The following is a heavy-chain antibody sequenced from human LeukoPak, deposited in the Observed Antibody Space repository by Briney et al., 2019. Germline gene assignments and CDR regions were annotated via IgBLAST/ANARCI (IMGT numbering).Heavy chain of an antibody. D-gene: IGHD1-7*01. CDR3: AKKKRELRGFDY. CDR1: GFTFSSYA. J-gene: IGHJ4*02. V-gene: IGHV3-23*01. Sequence: PGGSLRLSCAASGFTFSSYAMSCVRQAPGKGLEWVSVIGVSGGSTYYADSVKSRFSISRDNSKNTLYLQMSSLRAEDTAVYYCAKKKRELRGFDYWGQGTLVTVSS. CDR2: IGVSGGST.